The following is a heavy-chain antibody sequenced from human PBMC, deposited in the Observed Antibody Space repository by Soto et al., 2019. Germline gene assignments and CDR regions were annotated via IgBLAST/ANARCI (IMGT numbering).Heavy chain of an antibody. J-gene: IGHJ6*02. CDR2: IIPISETT. D-gene: IGHD2-2*01. CDR3: ARSQGSSTSLEIYYYYYDGMDV. CDR1: GGTFSSYA. V-gene: IGHV1-69*01. Sequence: QVQLVQSGAEVKKPGSSVKVSCKASGGTFSSYAISWVRQAPGQGLEWMGGIIPISETTNYAQKFQGRVTITADESKSTAYMELSSLRSEDTAVYYCARSQGSSTSLEIYYYYYDGMDVWGQGTKVTVSS.